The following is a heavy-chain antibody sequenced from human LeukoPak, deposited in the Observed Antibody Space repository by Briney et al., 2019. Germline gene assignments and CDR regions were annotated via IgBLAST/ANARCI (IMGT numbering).Heavy chain of an antibody. CDR3: ARDKGYCSGGSCHTFDY. CDR1: GFTFSNYA. V-gene: IGHV3-30-3*01. CDR2: ISYDGSNK. D-gene: IGHD2-15*01. Sequence: GGSLGLSCAASGFTFSNYAMHWVRQAPGKGLGWVAVISYDGSNKYYADSVKGRFTISRDNSKNTLYLQMNSLRAEDTAVYYCARDKGYCSGGSCHTFDYWGQGTLVTVSS. J-gene: IGHJ4*02.